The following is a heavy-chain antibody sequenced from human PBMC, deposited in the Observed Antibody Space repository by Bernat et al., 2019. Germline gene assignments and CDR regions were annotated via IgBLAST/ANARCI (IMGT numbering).Heavy chain of an antibody. D-gene: IGHD1-1*01. Sequence: EVQLVESGGGLAKPGGSLRLSCAASGFAFSNAWMNWVRQAPGKGLEWVGRIKMKSDGRTTDYAAPVKGRFTISRDDSKNTVYLQMNSLETEDTAVYYCTKDYWNYCDYWGQGTLVTVSS. CDR2: IKMKSDGRTT. CDR3: TKDYWNYCDY. CDR1: GFAFSNAW. J-gene: IGHJ4*02. V-gene: IGHV3-15*07.